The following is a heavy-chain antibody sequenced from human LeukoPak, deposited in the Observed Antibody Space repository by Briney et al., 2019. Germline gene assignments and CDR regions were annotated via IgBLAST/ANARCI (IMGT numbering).Heavy chain of an antibody. Sequence: EASVKVSCKASGYTFTGYYMHWMRQAPRQGLEWMGWINPNSGGTNYAQKFQGRVTMTRDTSISTAYMELSRLRSDDTAVYYCARDEGSGEWELLFAFDIWGQGTMVTVSS. D-gene: IGHD1-26*01. CDR2: INPNSGGT. CDR1: GYTFTGYY. CDR3: ARDEGSGEWELLFAFDI. J-gene: IGHJ3*02. V-gene: IGHV1-2*02.